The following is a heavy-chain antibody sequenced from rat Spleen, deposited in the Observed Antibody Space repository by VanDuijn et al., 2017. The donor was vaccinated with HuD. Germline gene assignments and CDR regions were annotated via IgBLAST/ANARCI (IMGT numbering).Heavy chain of an antibody. CDR1: GFTFSDCY. V-gene: IGHV5-29*01. Sequence: EVQLVESGGDLVQPGRSLKLSCAASGFTFSDCYMAWVRQAPTKGLEWVATISYDDSSTYYRDSVKGRFTISRDNAKSTLYLQMDSLRSEDTATYYCARHGIYNNYGWFAYWGQGTLVTVSS. J-gene: IGHJ3*01. CDR2: ISYDDSST. CDR3: ARHGIYNNYGWFAY. D-gene: IGHD1-10*01.